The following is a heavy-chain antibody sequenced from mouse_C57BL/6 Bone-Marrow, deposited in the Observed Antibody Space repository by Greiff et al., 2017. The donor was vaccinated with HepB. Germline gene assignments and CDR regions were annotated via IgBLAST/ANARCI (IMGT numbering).Heavy chain of an antibody. D-gene: IGHD2-4*01. CDR3: ASTYDYDGDYYAMDY. Sequence: QVQLQQPGAELVRPGTSVKLSCKASGYTFTSYWMHWVKQRPGQGLEWIGVIDPSDSYTNYNQKFKGKATLTVDTSSSTAYMQLSSLTSEDSAVYYCASTYDYDGDYYAMDYWGQGTSVTVSS. J-gene: IGHJ4*01. CDR1: GYTFTSYW. V-gene: IGHV1-59*01. CDR2: IDPSDSYT.